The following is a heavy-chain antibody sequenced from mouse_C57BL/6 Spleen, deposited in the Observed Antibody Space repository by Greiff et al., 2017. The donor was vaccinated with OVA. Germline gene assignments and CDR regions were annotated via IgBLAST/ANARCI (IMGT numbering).Heavy chain of an antibody. D-gene: IGHD1-1*01. J-gene: IGHJ3*01. Sequence: VQLQQPGAELVKPGASVKLSCKASGYTFTSYWMHWVKQRPGRGLEWIGRIDPNSGGTKYNEKFKSKATLTVDKPSSTAYMQLSSLTSEDSAVYYCARSSITTVVPSRGVWFAYWGQGTLVTVSA. CDR1: GYTFTSYW. V-gene: IGHV1-72*01. CDR2: IDPNSGGT. CDR3: ARSSITTVVPSRGVWFAY.